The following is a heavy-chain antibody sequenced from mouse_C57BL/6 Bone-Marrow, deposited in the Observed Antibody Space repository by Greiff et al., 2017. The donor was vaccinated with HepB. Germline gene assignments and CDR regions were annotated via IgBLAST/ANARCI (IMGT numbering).Heavy chain of an antibody. Sequence: EVKLQESGGDLVKPGGSLKLSCAASGFTFSSYGMSWVRQTPDKRLEWVATISSGGSYTYYPDSVKGRFTISRDNAKNTLSLQMSSLKSEDTAMYYCARHLRAAYWGQGTLVTVSA. CDR3: ARHLRAAY. V-gene: IGHV5-6*01. CDR1: GFTFSSYG. J-gene: IGHJ3*01. D-gene: IGHD1-1*01. CDR2: ISSGGSYT.